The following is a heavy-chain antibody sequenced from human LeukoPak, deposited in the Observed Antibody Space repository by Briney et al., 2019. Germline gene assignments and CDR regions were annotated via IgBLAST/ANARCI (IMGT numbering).Heavy chain of an antibody. CDR1: GGSISSSSYY. CDR2: IYYSGST. J-gene: IGHJ5*02. Sequence: SETLSLTCTVSGGSISSSSYYWGWIRQPPGKGLEWIGSIYYSGSTYYNPSLKSRVTISVDTSKNQFSLKLSSVTAADTAVYYCARNHRTSWFDPWGQGTLVTVSS. CDR3: ARNHRTSWFDP. V-gene: IGHV4-39*07. D-gene: IGHD3-16*02.